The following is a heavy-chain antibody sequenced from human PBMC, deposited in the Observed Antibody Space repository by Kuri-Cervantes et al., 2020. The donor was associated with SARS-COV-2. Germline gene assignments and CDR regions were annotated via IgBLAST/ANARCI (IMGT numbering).Heavy chain of an antibody. CDR3: TRDDFWSGYWGY. Sequence: GGSLRLSCAASGFTFSSYGMHWVRQAPGKGLEWVGFIRSKAYGGTTEYAASVKGRFTISRDDSKSIAYLQMNSLKTEDTAVYYCTRDDFWSGYWGYWGQGTLVTVSS. CDR2: IRSKAYGGTT. V-gene: IGHV3-49*04. J-gene: IGHJ4*02. CDR1: GFTFSSYG. D-gene: IGHD3-3*01.